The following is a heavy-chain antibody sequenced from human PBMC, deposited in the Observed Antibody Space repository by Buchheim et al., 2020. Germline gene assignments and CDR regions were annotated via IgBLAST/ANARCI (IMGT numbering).Heavy chain of an antibody. CDR3: ARDPVVVNTGFDY. CDR2: ISYDGSNK. V-gene: IGHV3-30-3*01. CDR1: GFTFSSYA. J-gene: IGHJ4*02. Sequence: QVQLVESGGGVVQPGRSLRLSCAASGFTFSSYAMHWVRQAPGKGLEWVAVISYDGSNKYYADSVKGRFTISRDNSKNTLYLQMNSLRAEDTAVYYCARDPVVVNTGFDYWGQGTL. D-gene: IGHD3-22*01.